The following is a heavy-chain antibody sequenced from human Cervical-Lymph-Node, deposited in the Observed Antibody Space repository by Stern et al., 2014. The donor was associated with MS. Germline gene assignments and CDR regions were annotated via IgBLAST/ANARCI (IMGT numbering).Heavy chain of an antibody. CDR3: ANGSPLNY. Sequence: EVHLVESGGGLVKPGGSLRLSCAASGFTFSSYTMNWVRQAPGKGLEWVSSINTKSTYIYYADSVKGRFTVSRDNAKNSLYLQMSSLRGDDTAVYYCANGSPLNYWGQGTLVTVSS. CDR1: GFTFSSYT. V-gene: IGHV3-21*01. J-gene: IGHJ4*02. CDR2: INTKSTYI. D-gene: IGHD1-26*01.